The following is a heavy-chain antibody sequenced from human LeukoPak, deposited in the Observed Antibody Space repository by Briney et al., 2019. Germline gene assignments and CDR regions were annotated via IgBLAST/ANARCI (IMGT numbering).Heavy chain of an antibody. Sequence: ASVKVSCKASGYTFTSYAMHWVRQAPGQGLEWMGWISAYNGNTNYAQKLQGRVTMTTDTSTSTAYMELRSLRSDDTAVYYCARELSGGNSDLDYWGQGTLVTVSS. CDR1: GYTFTSYA. CDR3: ARELSGGNSDLDY. J-gene: IGHJ4*02. D-gene: IGHD4-23*01. V-gene: IGHV1-18*01. CDR2: ISAYNGNT.